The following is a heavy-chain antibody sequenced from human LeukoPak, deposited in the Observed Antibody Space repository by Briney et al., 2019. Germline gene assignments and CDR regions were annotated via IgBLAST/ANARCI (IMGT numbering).Heavy chain of an antibody. V-gene: IGHV3-21*04. CDR2: ISSSSSYI. J-gene: IGHJ4*02. D-gene: IGHD6-6*01. CDR3: AKERGSSGYFDC. Sequence: GGSLRLSCAASGFTFSSYSMNWVRQAPGKVLEWVSSISSSSSYIYYADSVKGRFTISRDNAKNSLYLQMNSLRAEDTALYYCAKERGSSGYFDCWGQGTLVTVSS. CDR1: GFTFSSYS.